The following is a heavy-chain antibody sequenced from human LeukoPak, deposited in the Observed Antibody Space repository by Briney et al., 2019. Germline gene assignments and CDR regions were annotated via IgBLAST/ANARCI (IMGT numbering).Heavy chain of an antibody. V-gene: IGHV4-39*07. Sequence: SETLSLTCTVSGGSISSSSYYWGWIRQPPGKGLEWIGEINHSGSTNYNPSLKSRVTISVDTSKNQFSLKLSSVTAADTAVYYCAGENRGVIMYNWFDPWGQGTLVTVSS. CDR1: GGSISSSSYY. CDR3: AGENRGVIMYNWFDP. CDR2: INHSGST. D-gene: IGHD3-10*01. J-gene: IGHJ5*02.